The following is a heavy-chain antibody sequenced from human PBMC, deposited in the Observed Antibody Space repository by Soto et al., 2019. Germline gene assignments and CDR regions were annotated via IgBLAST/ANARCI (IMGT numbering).Heavy chain of an antibody. Sequence: PGGSLRLSCAASGFTFSSYGMHWVRQAPGKGLEWVAVISYDGSNKYYADSVKGRFIISRDNSKNTLYLQMNSLRAEDTAVYYCAKDSLGLDYWGQGTLVTVSS. CDR3: AKDSLGLDY. J-gene: IGHJ4*02. V-gene: IGHV3-30*18. CDR1: GFTFSSYG. CDR2: ISYDGSNK. D-gene: IGHD7-27*01.